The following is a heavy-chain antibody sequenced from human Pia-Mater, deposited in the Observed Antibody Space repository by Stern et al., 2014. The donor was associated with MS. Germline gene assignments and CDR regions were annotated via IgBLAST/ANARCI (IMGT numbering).Heavy chain of an antibody. CDR1: GDTFSSYA. D-gene: IGHD1-26*01. Sequence: QVQLGQSGAEVKKPGSSVKVSCKASGDTFSSYALSWVRQAPGQGLEWMGGLIPFFGATRYAQKFQGRVTITPEESTGTAFLELSSLTSEDTAVYYCALRRSYYVYGGQGTLVTVSS. CDR3: ALRRSYYVY. CDR2: LIPFFGAT. J-gene: IGHJ4*02. V-gene: IGHV1-69*01.